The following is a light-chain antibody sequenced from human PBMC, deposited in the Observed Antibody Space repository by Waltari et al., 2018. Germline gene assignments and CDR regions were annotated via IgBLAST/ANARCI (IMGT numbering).Light chain of an antibody. CDR1: QGVSGNS. J-gene: IGKJ2*01. CDR2: EAS. CDR3: QQYGSSPHT. Sequence: EIVLTQSPGTLSLSPGERATLSCRASQGVSGNSLAWYQHKLGQAPRILVYEASIWATGIPDRFTGSGSGTDFTLTISSLEPEDFAVYYCQQYGSSPHTFGQGTKLE. V-gene: IGKV3-20*01.